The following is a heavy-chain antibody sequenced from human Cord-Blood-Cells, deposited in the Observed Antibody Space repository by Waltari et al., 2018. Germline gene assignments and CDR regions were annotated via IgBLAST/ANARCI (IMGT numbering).Heavy chain of an antibody. CDR3: ARDLLGDSGYY. Sequence: QVQLVQSGAEVKKPGASVKVSCKASGYTFTGYDMQWLRQAPGQGLGWIGRIHPNSGGTNYAQRFQGRVTMTRDTSISTAYMELSRLRSDDTAVYYCARDLLGDSGYYWGQGTLVTVSS. CDR2: IHPNSGGT. V-gene: IGHV1-2*06. CDR1: GYTFTGYD. J-gene: IGHJ4*02. D-gene: IGHD3-10*01.